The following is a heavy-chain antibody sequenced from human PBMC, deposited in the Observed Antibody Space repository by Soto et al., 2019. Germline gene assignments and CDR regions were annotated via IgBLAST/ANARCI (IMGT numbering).Heavy chain of an antibody. Sequence: QVQLQESGPGLVKPSGTLSLTCAVSGGSISSSNWWSWVRQPPGKGLEWIGEIYHSGSTNYNPSLTSRVTISVAKSKNQFALKLSSVTAADTAVSYCAKEEAAVAGHSFDICGQGTMVTVSS. CDR2: IYHSGST. CDR3: AKEEAAVAGHSFDI. D-gene: IGHD6-19*01. V-gene: IGHV4-4*02. J-gene: IGHJ3*02. CDR1: GGSISSSNW.